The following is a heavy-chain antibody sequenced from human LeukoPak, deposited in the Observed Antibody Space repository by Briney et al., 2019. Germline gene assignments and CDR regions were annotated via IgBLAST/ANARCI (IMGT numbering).Heavy chain of an antibody. CDR1: GYTFTTYE. CDR2: MNPNSGNT. J-gene: IGHJ4*02. CDR3: ARVASRSFDY. V-gene: IGHV1-8*02. Sequence: GASVKVSCKASGYTFTTYEMHWVRQAPGQGLEWMGCMNPNSGNTDYVQTLQGRVTITRTTSINTAYMELSGLRSADTAVYYCARVASRSFDYWGQGTLVTVSS.